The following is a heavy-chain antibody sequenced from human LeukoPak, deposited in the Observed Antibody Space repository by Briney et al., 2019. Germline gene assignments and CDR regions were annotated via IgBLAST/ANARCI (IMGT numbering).Heavy chain of an antibody. CDR3: ARDLRGFGDLLYLEIDY. D-gene: IGHD3-10*01. CDR2: ISYDGRNK. Sequence: PGGSLRLSCAASGFTFSNYAMHWVRQAPGKGLDWVAVISYDGRNKYYADSVKGRFTISRDNSKNTLYLQINSLRAEDTAVYYCARDLRGFGDLLYLEIDYWGQGTLVTVSS. J-gene: IGHJ4*02. V-gene: IGHV3-30*04. CDR1: GFTFSNYA.